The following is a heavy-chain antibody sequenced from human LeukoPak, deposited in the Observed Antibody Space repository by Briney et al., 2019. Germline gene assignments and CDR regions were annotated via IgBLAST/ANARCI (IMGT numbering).Heavy chain of an antibody. CDR1: AGSISSYY. CDR2: IYYSGST. J-gene: IGHJ5*02. CDR3: ARDGAIRGWFDP. Sequence: SETLALTCTVSAGSISSYYWSWIRQPPGKGLEWIGYIYYSGSTNYNPSLKSRVTISVDTSKNQFSLKLSSVTAADTAVYYCARDGAIRGWFDPWGQGTLVTVSS. D-gene: IGHD3-10*01. V-gene: IGHV4-59*01.